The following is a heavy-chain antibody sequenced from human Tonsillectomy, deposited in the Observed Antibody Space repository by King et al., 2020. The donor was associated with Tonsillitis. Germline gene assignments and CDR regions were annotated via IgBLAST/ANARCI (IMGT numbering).Heavy chain of an antibody. V-gene: IGHV3-48*04. CDR2: ISTTGDRK. CDR1: GFTFTSYS. J-gene: IGHJ4*02. Sequence: DVQLVESGGGLVQPGGSLRLSCAASGFTFTSYSLNWVRQAPGKGLEWVSYISTTGDRKYYADSVKGRFTISRDNAKNSLYLQMNSLRAEDTGVYYCPPWDSWGQGTPVTVSS. CDR3: PPWDS.